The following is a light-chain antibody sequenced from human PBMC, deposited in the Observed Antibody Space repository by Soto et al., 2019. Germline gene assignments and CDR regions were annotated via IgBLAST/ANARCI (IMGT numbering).Light chain of an antibody. CDR2: AAS. J-gene: IGKJ3*01. V-gene: IGKV1-39*01. CDR1: QSISSY. Sequence: DTQMTQSPSSLSASVGDRVTITCRASQSISSYLNWYQQKPGKAPKVLIYAASSLQTGVPSRFSGSGSGTDFTLTISSLQPEDFATYYCQQSYSTLFTFGPGTKVDLK. CDR3: QQSYSTLFT.